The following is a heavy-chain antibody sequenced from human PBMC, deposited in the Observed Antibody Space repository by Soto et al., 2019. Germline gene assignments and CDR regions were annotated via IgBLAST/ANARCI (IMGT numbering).Heavy chain of an antibody. V-gene: IGHV4-31*03. J-gene: IGHJ4*02. CDR3: AKGVVVVPPFEY. CDR1: GVSISSGGYY. D-gene: IGHD2-15*01. CDR2: IYYSGTT. Sequence: QVQLQESGPGLVKPSQTLSLTCTVSGVSISSGGYYWSWIRQHPGEGLEWIGYIYYSGTTNYNPSFKSRVTISVDTSKNQFSLKLSSVTAADTAVYYCAKGVVVVPPFEYWGRGALVTVSS.